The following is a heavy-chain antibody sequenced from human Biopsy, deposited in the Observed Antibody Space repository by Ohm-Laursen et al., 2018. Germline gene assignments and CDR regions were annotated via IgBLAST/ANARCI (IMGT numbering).Heavy chain of an antibody. Sequence: GTLSLTWAVSGGSVSDSFHFWSWIRQPPGKGLEWIGDVYYSGTTDYNPSLKSRLTISVDTSKNQFSLNLNSVTAADTAVYFCARDVKRYCSGTSCYSGYFGMDVWGQGTTVTVS. CDR1: GGSVSDSFHF. CDR2: VYYSGTT. D-gene: IGHD2-2*01. J-gene: IGHJ6*02. CDR3: ARDVKRYCSGTSCYSGYFGMDV. V-gene: IGHV4-61*01.